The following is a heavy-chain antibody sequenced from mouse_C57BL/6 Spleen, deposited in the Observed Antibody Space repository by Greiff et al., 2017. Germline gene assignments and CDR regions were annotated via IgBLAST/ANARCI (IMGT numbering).Heavy chain of an antibody. J-gene: IGHJ3*01. D-gene: IGHD2-4*01. V-gene: IGHV1-64*01. CDR3: ASERGSYDNGAWFAY. CDR2: IHPNSGST. CDR1: GYTFTSYW. Sequence: QVQLQQPGAELVKPGASVKLSCKASGYTFTSYWMHWVKQRPGQGLEWIGMIHPNSGSTNYNEKFKGKATLTVDKSSSTAYMQLSRLTSRDSAVYYGASERGSYDNGAWFAYWGQGTLVTVSA.